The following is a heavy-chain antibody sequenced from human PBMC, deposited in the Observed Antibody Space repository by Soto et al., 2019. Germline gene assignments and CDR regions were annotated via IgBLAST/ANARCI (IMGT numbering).Heavy chain of an antibody. CDR1: GGTFSSYA. CDR3: ASLGQQLEGDAFDI. J-gene: IGHJ3*02. CDR2: IIPIFGTA. V-gene: IGHV1-69*13. Sequence: GASVKVSCKASGGTFSSYAISWVRQAPGQGLEWMGGIIPIFGTANYAQKFQGRVTITADESTSTAYMELSSLRSEDTAVYYCASLGQQLEGDAFDIWGQGTMVTVSS. D-gene: IGHD6-13*01.